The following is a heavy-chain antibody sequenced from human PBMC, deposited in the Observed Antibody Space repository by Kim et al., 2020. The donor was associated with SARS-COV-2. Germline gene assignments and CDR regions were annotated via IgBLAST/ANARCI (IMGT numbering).Heavy chain of an antibody. D-gene: IGHD3-22*01. CDR3: ARVVAYYYDSSGRGYFDL. J-gene: IGHJ2*01. CDR2: IKQDGSEK. V-gene: IGHV3-7*03. Sequence: GGSLRLSCAASGFTFSSYWMSWVRQAPGKGLEWVANIKQDGSEKYYVDSVKGRFTISRDNAKNSLYLQMNSLRAEDTAVYYCARVVAYYYDSSGRGYFDLWGRGTLVTVSS. CDR1: GFTFSSYW.